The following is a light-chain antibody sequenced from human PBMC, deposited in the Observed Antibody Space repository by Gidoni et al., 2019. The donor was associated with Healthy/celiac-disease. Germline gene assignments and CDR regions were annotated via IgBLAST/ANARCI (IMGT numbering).Light chain of an antibody. V-gene: IGKV4-1*01. CDR2: WAS. CDR3: QQYYSGWX. J-gene: IGKJ1*01. Sequence: DIVMTQSPDSLAVSLGERATINCKSSQSVLYSSNNKNYLAWYQQKPGQPPKLLIYWASTRESGVPDRFSGSGSGTDFTLTISSLQAEDVAVYYCQQYYSGWXLXQGTKVEIK. CDR1: QSVLYSSNNKNY.